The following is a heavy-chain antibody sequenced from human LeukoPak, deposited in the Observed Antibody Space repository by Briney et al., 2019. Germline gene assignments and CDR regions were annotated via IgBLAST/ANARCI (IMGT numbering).Heavy chain of an antibody. CDR1: GGSISSSSYY. Sequence: SETLSLTCTVSGGSISSSSYYWGWIRQPPGKGLEWIGSIYYSGSTYYNPSLKSRVTISVDTSKNQFSLKLSSVTAADTAVYYCARGNTLIVVVPAANRKRYYFDYWGQGTLVTVSS. CDR2: IYYSGST. CDR3: ARGNTLIVVVPAANRKRYYFDY. J-gene: IGHJ4*02. V-gene: IGHV4-39*07. D-gene: IGHD2-2*01.